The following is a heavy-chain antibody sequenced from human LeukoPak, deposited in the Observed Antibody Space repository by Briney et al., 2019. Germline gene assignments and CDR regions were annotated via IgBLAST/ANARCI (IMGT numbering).Heavy chain of an antibody. V-gene: IGHV3-74*01. CDR2: INRDGSST. J-gene: IGHJ4*02. D-gene: IGHD6-6*01. Sequence: PGGSLRLSCAASGFTFSSYWMHWVRQAPGKGLVWVSRINRDGSSTNSADSVKGRFTISRDNAKNTLYLQMNSLRAEDTAVYYCASTLSSSPHWGRGTLVTVSS. CDR3: ASTLSSSPH. CDR1: GFTFSSYW.